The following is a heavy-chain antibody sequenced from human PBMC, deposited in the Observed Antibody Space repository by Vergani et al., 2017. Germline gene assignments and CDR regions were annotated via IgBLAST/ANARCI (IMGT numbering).Heavy chain of an antibody. D-gene: IGHD3-22*01. CDR2: IRYDGSNK. CDR3: AKDLIYDSSGGFDY. V-gene: IGHV3-30*02. J-gene: IGHJ4*02. CDR1: GFTFSSYG. Sequence: QVQLVESGGGVVQPGGSLRLSCAASGFTFSSYGVHWVRQAPGKGLEWVAFIRYDGSNKYYADSVKGRFTISRDNSKNTLYLQMNSLRAEDTAVYYCAKDLIYDSSGGFDYWGQGTLVTVSS.